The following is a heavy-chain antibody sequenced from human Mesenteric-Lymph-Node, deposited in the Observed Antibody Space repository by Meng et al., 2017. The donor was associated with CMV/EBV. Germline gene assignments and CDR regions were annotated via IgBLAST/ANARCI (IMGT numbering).Heavy chain of an antibody. CDR1: GGSFTSYI. D-gene: IGHD3-16*01. V-gene: IGHV1-46*01. CDR2: INPSGGST. Sequence: ASVKVSCKASGGSFTSYIINWVRQAPGQGLEWMGIINPSGGSTSYAQKFQGRVTMTRDTSTSTVYMELSSLRSEDTAVYYCARDGPFMSTNPLLYYYYGMDVWGQGTTVTVSS. J-gene: IGHJ6*02. CDR3: ARDGPFMSTNPLLYYYYGMDV.